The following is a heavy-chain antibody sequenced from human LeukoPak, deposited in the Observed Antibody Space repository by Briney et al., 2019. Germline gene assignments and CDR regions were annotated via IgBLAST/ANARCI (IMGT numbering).Heavy chain of an antibody. CDR2: SSGNGGSATYT. Sequence: PGGSLSLSCAASGFTFNNYALSWVRQAPGKGLEWVSTSSGNGGSATYTYYADSVKGRFTISRDNSKNSVSLQMDSLRAEDTAVYYCAKRMLLWFGESNYFDYWGQGTLVTVSS. J-gene: IGHJ4*02. D-gene: IGHD3-10*01. CDR3: AKRMLLWFGESNYFDY. V-gene: IGHV3-23*01. CDR1: GFTFNNYA.